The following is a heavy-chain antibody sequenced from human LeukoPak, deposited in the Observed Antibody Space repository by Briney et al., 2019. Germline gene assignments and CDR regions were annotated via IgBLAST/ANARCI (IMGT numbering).Heavy chain of an antibody. Sequence: SETLSLTCAVYGGSFSGYYWSWIRQPPGKGLEWIGEINHSGSTNYNPSLKSRVTLSVDTSKNQFSLKLSSVTAADTAVYYCARAWTYDYVWGSYRYPFDYWGQGTLVTVSS. J-gene: IGHJ4*02. CDR2: INHSGST. D-gene: IGHD3-16*02. CDR1: GGSFSGYY. V-gene: IGHV4-34*01. CDR3: ARAWTYDYVWGSYRYPFDY.